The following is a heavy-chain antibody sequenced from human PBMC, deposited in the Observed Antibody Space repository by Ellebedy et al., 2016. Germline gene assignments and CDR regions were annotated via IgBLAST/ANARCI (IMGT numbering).Heavy chain of an antibody. CDR3: ARDPGSGSYYRYYYYGMDV. J-gene: IGHJ6*02. CDR1: GGTFSSYA. Sequence: SVKVSXXASGGTFSSYAISWVRQAPGQGLEWMGGIIPIFGTANYAQKFQGRVTITADESTSTAYMELSGLRSEDTAVYYCARDPGSGSYYRYYYYGMDVWGQGTTVTVSS. D-gene: IGHD1-26*01. CDR2: IIPIFGTA. V-gene: IGHV1-69*13.